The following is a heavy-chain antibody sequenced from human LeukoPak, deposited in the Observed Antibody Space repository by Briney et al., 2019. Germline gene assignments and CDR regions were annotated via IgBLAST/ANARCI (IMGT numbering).Heavy chain of an antibody. J-gene: IGHJ6*02. Sequence: ASVKVSCKASGYTFTSYAMHWVRQAPGQRLEWMGWINAGNGNTKYSQKFQGRVTITRDTSASTAYMELSSLRSEDTAVYYCARTYYDFWSGYLYYYYGMDVWGQGTTVTVSS. CDR3: ARTYYDFWSGYLYYYYGMDV. D-gene: IGHD3-3*01. CDR2: INAGNGNT. V-gene: IGHV1-3*01. CDR1: GYTFTSYA.